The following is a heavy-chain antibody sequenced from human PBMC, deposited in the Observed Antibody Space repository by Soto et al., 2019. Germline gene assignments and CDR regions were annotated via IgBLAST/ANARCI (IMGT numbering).Heavy chain of an antibody. J-gene: IGHJ5*01. CDR2: IRPHNGDT. CDR3: TRDRSGWYDF. V-gene: IGHV1-18*01. CDR1: GYTFTTIR. D-gene: IGHD6-19*01. Sequence: QAQLVQSAAEVGKPGASVKVSCKASGYTFTTIRLSWVRQAPGQGLEWMGWIRPHNGDTQYAQKFQGRVTMTADTSTTPAYMEVRNLRPDDTAVCYCTRDRSGWYDFWGQGTLVTVSS.